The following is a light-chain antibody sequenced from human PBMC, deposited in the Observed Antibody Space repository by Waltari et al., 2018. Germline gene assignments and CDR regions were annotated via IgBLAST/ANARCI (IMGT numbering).Light chain of an antibody. Sequence: QSVLTQPPSASGTPGQSIIISCSGSSSNIGDNTVTWYQQVPGTAPKLLIYGTRERPSGVSNRLSCSKSGTSASLAISALHPEDEADYSCAAWDDSLNGPVFGTGTKVTVL. J-gene: IGLJ1*01. V-gene: IGLV1-44*01. CDR2: GTR. CDR1: SSNIGDNT. CDR3: AAWDDSLNGPV.